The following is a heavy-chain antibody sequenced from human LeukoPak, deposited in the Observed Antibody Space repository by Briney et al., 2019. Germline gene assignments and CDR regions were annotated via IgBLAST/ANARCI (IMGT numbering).Heavy chain of an antibody. CDR2: INTDGSRT. V-gene: IGHV3-74*01. D-gene: IGHD2/OR15-2a*01. CDR1: GFTFSNYW. Sequence: GGSLRLSCAASGFTFSNYWMHWVRQAPGKGLVCVSRINTDGSRTSYADSVKGRFTISRDNAKNTLYLQMNSLRVEDMAVYYCARDRNSMMRAWFDPWGQGTLVTVSS. CDR3: ARDRNSMMRAWFDP. J-gene: IGHJ5*02.